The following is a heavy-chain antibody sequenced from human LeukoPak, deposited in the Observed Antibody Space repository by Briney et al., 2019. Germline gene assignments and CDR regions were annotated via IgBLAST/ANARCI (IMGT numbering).Heavy chain of an antibody. CDR2: ISSSSSYI. V-gene: IGHV3-21*01. Sequence: GGSLRLSCAASGFTFSSYSMNWVCQAPGKGLEWVSSISSSSSYIYYADSVKGRFTISRDNAKNSLYLQMNSLRAEDTAVYYCARGLTLDGYNLGCWGQGTLVTVSS. CDR3: ARGLTLDGYNLGC. CDR1: GFTFSSYS. D-gene: IGHD5-24*01. J-gene: IGHJ4*02.